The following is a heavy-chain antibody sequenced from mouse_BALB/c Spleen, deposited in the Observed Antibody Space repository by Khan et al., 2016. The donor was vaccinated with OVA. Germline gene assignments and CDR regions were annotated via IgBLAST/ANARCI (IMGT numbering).Heavy chain of an antibody. CDR3: VRPYGDYGYYAMDY. CDR2: IRSKSNNYAT. V-gene: IGHV10-1*02. J-gene: IGHJ4*01. D-gene: IGHD2-13*01. Sequence: EVQLVESGGGLVQPKGSLKLSCAASGFTFNTYAMNWVRQAPGNGLEWVARIRSKSNNYATYYADSVKDRFTISRDDSQSMLYLQMNNVKTEDTARYYCVRPYGDYGYYAMDYWGQGTSVTVSS. CDR1: GFTFNTYA.